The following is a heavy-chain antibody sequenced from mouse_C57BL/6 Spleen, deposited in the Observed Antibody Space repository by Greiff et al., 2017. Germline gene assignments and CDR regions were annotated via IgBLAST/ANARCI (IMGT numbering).Heavy chain of an antibody. CDR3: VRQTGTFAMDY. V-gene: IGHV10-1*01. CDR2: IRSKSNNYAT. J-gene: IGHJ4*01. Sequence: EVQLQESGGGLVQPKGSLKLSCAAFGFSFNTYAMNWVRQAPGKGLEWVARIRSKSNNYATYYAASVKDRFTISRDDSESMLYLQMNNLKTEDTAMYYCVRQTGTFAMDYWGQGTSVTVSS. D-gene: IGHD4-1*01. CDR1: GFSFNTYA.